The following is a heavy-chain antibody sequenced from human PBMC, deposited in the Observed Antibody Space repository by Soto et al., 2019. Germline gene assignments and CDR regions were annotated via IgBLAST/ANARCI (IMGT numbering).Heavy chain of an antibody. CDR3: TREGSSTWTYYFDF. J-gene: IGHJ4*02. Sequence: SQTLSLTCAISGDSVSSKSAAWNWIRQSPSRGLEWLGRTYYRSKWSNDYAVSVRSRITINPDTSKNQFSLQLKSVTPEDTAVYYCTREGSSTWTYYFDFWGQGILVTVSS. D-gene: IGHD6-13*01. CDR2: TYYRSKWSN. CDR1: GDSVSSKSAA. V-gene: IGHV6-1*01.